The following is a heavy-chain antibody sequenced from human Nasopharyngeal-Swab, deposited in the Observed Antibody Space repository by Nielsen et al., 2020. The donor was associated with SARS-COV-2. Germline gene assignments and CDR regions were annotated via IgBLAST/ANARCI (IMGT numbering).Heavy chain of an antibody. CDR2: INPNSGGT. V-gene: IGHV1-2*02. CDR1: GYTFTGYY. CDR3: ARERATYSSSWYTPKSLYYYGMDV. D-gene: IGHD6-13*01. J-gene: IGHJ6*02. Sequence: ASLQVSCNASGYTFTGYYMHWVRQAPGQGLEWMGWINPNSGGTNYAQKFKGRVTMTRDTSISTAYMELSRLRSDDTAVYYCARERATYSSSWYTPKSLYYYGMDVWGQGTTVTVSS.